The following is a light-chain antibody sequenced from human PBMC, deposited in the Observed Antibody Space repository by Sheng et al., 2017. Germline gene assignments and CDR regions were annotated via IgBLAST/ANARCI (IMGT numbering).Light chain of an antibody. CDR2: AAT. CDR1: QDIRHD. CDR3: QQYESDIA. Sequence: DIQMIQSPSSLSASVGDTVTITCRASQDIRHDLGWYQQKPGKGPKRLIYAATDLQPGVPSRFSGSASGTEFTLTISSLQPEDFATYYCQQYESDIAFGQGTRLESK. J-gene: IGKJ5*01. V-gene: IGKV1-17*01.